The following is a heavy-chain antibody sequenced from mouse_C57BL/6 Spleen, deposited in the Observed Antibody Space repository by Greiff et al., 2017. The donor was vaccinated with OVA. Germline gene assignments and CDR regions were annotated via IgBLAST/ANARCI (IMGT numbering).Heavy chain of an antibody. Sequence: EVMLVESGGGLVKPGGSLTLSCAASGFTFSDYGMHWVRQAPEKGLEWVAYISSGSSTIYYADTVKGRFTISRDNAKNTLFLQMTSLRSEDTAMYYCARPGGYLAWFAYWGQGTLVTVSA. CDR3: ARPGGYLAWFAY. CDR2: ISSGSSTI. V-gene: IGHV5-17*01. CDR1: GFTFSDYG. J-gene: IGHJ3*01. D-gene: IGHD2-3*01.